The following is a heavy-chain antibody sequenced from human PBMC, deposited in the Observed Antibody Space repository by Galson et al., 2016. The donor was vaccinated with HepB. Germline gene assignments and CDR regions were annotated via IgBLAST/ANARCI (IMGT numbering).Heavy chain of an antibody. J-gene: IGHJ1*01. Sequence: SLRLSCADSGFTFNIYAMSWVRLAPGKGLEWVSAISSGGTTYYADSVKGRFTISRDNSKNTLSLQMNSLRAEDTAVYYCAKDRDSNWYEKYFQHWGQGTLVTVSS. D-gene: IGHD6-13*01. CDR2: ISSGGTT. V-gene: IGHV3-23*01. CDR3: AKDRDSNWYEKYFQH. CDR1: GFTFNIYA.